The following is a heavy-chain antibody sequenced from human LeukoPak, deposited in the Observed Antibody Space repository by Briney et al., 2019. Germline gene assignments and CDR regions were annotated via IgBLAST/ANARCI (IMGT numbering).Heavy chain of an antibody. J-gene: IGHJ6*03. CDR1: GGSFSGYY. CDR2: IIHSGST. V-gene: IGHV4-34*01. CDR3: ARGRRWYYTYYYYYYMDV. Sequence: SETLSLTCAVYGGSFSGYYWSWIRQPPGKGLEWIGEIIHSGSTNYNPSLKSRVTISVDTSKNQFSLKLSSVTAADTAVYYCARGRRWYYTYYYYYYMDVWRKGTTVTVSS. D-gene: IGHD4-23*01.